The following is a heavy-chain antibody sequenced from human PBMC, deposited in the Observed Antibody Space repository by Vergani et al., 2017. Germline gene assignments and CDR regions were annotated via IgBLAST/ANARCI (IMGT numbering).Heavy chain of an antibody. Sequence: EVQLVPSGAAVKKPGESLKISCTSSGYSFSNYWIGWVRQMSGKGLEWMGIIYPGDSDTSYSPSFQGQVTISADKSITTAYLQWGSLRASDTAMYYCGRLEMDQFLSKESRWYFDFWGRGTLVTVSS. J-gene: IGHJ2*01. V-gene: IGHV5-51*03. D-gene: IGHD5-24*01. CDR2: IYPGDSDT. CDR1: GYSFSNYW. CDR3: GRLEMDQFLSKESRWYFDF.